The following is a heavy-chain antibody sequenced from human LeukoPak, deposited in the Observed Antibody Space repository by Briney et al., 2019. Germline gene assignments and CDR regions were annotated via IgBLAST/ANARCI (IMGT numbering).Heavy chain of an antibody. D-gene: IGHD3-3*01. CDR2: ISGSGGGT. Sequence: GGSLRLSCAASGFTFSNYAMSWVRQAPGKGLEWVSAISGSGGGTYYADSVKGRLTISRDNSKNALYLQMNSLRAEDTALYYCAKGGGYYDFWSGYSPMGCWGQGTLVTVSS. J-gene: IGHJ4*02. V-gene: IGHV3-23*01. CDR3: AKGGGYYDFWSGYSPMGC. CDR1: GFTFSNYA.